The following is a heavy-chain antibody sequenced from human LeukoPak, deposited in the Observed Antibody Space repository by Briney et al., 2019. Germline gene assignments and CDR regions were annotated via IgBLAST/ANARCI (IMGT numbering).Heavy chain of an antibody. Sequence: SETLSLTCTVSGGSISSYYWSWIRQPPGKGLEWIGYIYYSGSTNYNPSLKSRVTISVDTSKNQFSLKLSSVTAADTAVYYRARELGIVATMYFDYWGQGTLVTVSS. CDR2: IYYSGST. CDR1: GGSISSYY. V-gene: IGHV4-59*01. J-gene: IGHJ4*02. D-gene: IGHD5-12*01. CDR3: ARELGIVATMYFDY.